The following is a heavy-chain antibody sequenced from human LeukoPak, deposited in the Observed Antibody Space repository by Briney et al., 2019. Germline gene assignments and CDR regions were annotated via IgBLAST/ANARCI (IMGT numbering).Heavy chain of an antibody. D-gene: IGHD4-17*01. Sequence: PSETLSLTSTVSGGSISSGDYYWSWIRQPPGKGLEWLGYIYYSGSTYYNPSLKSRVTISVDTSKNQFSLKLSSVTAADTAVYYCARVISYYGDYGGFDYWGQGTLVTVSS. CDR3: ARVISYYGDYGGFDY. CDR1: GGSISSGDYY. V-gene: IGHV4-30-4*01. J-gene: IGHJ4*02. CDR2: IYYSGST.